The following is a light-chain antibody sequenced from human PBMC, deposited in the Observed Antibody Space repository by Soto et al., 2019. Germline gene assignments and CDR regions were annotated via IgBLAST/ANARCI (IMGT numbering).Light chain of an antibody. CDR3: LQHNNYPPIT. V-gene: IGKV1-17*01. CDR1: QGIRND. Sequence: SPSSLSASVGDRVTITCRASQGIRNDLAWCQQKPGKAPKRLIYDATSLQSGVPSRFSGSGSGTEFTLTISSLQPEDFATYYCLQHNNYPPITFGQGTRLEIK. CDR2: DAT. J-gene: IGKJ5*01.